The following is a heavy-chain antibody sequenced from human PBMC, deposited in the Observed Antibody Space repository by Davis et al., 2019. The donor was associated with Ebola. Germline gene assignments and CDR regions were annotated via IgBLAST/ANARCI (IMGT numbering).Heavy chain of an antibody. V-gene: IGHV3-11*04. J-gene: IGHJ4*02. CDR2: ISSSGSTI. CDR3: VRDSVEGATTFDY. D-gene: IGHD1-26*01. CDR1: GFTFSDYY. Sequence: GESLKISCAASGFTFSDYYMSWIRQAPGKGLEWVSYISSSGSTIYYADSVKGRFTISRDNAKNSLYLQMNSLRAEDTAVYYCVRDSVEGATTFDYWGQGTLVTVSS.